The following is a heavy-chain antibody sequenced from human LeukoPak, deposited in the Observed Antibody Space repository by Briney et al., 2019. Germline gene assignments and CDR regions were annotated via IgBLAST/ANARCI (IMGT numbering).Heavy chain of an antibody. CDR3: AKLTGYRDYSSGWYLTV. V-gene: IGHV3-23*01. D-gene: IGHD6-19*01. CDR2: ISGSGGST. J-gene: IGHJ4*02. CDR1: GFTLSIYA. Sequence: PGGSLRLSCAASGFTLSIYAMSWVRRAPGKGLEWVSAISGSGGSTYYADSVKGRFTISRDNSKNTLYLQMNSLRAEDTAVYYCAKLTGYRDYSSGWYLTVWGQGTLVTVSS.